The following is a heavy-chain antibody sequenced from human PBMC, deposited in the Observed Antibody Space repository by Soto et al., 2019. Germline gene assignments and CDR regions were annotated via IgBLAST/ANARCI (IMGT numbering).Heavy chain of an antibody. J-gene: IGHJ6*02. V-gene: IGHV4-34*01. D-gene: IGHD3-10*01. Sequence: SETLSLTCAVYGGSFSGYYWSWIRQPPGKGLEWIGEINHSGSTNYNPSLKGRVTISVDTSKNQFSLKLSSVTAADTAVYYCARSTGSGSYYNVRGMDVWGQGTTVTVSS. CDR1: GGSFSGYY. CDR2: INHSGST. CDR3: ARSTGSGSYYNVRGMDV.